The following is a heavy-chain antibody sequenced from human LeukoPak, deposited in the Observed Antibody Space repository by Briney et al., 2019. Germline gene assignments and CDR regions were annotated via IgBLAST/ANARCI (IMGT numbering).Heavy chain of an antibody. Sequence: GESLKISCKASGYTFTTYWFGWVRQMPGKGLEWMGIIYPGDSQTRYSPSFQGQVTIAADKSSNTAYLLWNSLQASDSAMYYCARHLTHRVGCSSTSCYRDLYYYYMDVWGKGTTVTVSS. CDR1: GYTFTTYW. V-gene: IGHV5-51*01. CDR2: IYPGDSQT. J-gene: IGHJ6*03. CDR3: ARHLTHRVGCSSTSCYRDLYYYYMDV. D-gene: IGHD2-2*01.